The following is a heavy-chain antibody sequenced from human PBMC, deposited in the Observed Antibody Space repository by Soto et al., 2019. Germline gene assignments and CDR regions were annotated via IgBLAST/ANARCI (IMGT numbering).Heavy chain of an antibody. CDR2: ISYEGSDK. CDR3: VGGQYYFDY. Sequence: QVQLVESGGGVVQPGRSLRLSCAASGFPFTSYGMHWVREGPDKGLEWVAIISYEGSDKYYADSVKGRFTISRDNSKNTLYLQMNSLRPEDKALYYCVGGQYYFDYRGQGTLVIVSS. CDR1: GFPFTSYG. J-gene: IGHJ4*02. D-gene: IGHD3-10*01. V-gene: IGHV3-30*03.